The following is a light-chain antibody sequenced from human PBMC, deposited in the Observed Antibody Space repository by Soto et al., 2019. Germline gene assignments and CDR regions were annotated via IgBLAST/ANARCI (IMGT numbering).Light chain of an antibody. CDR1: FSNIGAGYD. J-gene: IGLJ2*01. CDR2: GNS. CDR3: QSYDSSLSGVV. Sequence: QSVLTQPPSVSGAPGQRVTISCTGSFSNIGAGYDVHWYQQLPGTAPKLLIYGNSNRPSGVPDRFSGSKSGTSASLAITGLQAEDEADYYFQSYDSSLSGVVFGGGTKLTVL. V-gene: IGLV1-40*01.